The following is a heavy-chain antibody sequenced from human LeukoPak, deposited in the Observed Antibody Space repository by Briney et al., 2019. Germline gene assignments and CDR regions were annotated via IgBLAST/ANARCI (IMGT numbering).Heavy chain of an antibody. CDR3: ARVVAVTGTPVYYMDV. Sequence: SVTVSCKASGYMFTGYYMHWLRQAAAQGLDWMGWINPNSGGTNYAQKFQGRVTMTRDTSISTAYMDLNRLRSDDTAVYYCARVVAVTGTPVYYMDVWGKGTTVTVSS. D-gene: IGHD6-19*01. J-gene: IGHJ6*03. CDR1: GYMFTGYY. CDR2: INPNSGGT. V-gene: IGHV1-2*02.